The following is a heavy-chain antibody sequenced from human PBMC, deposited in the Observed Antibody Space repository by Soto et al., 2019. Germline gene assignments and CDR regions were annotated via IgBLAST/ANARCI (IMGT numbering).Heavy chain of an antibody. J-gene: IGHJ3*02. V-gene: IGHV3-23*01. CDR2: ISCTGGTT. Sequence: PGGSLRLSCAASGFTFSDYVMTWVRQAPGKGLEWVSAISCTGGTTYYADSVKGRFTFSRDNSKNTLYLQMNSLRAEDTALYYCAKSARGDGYKNAFDIWGQGTMVTVSS. CDR3: AKSARGDGYKNAFDI. CDR1: GFTFSDYV. D-gene: IGHD5-12*01.